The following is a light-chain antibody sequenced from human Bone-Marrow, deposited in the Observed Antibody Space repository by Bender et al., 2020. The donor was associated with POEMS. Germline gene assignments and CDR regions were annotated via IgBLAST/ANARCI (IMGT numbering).Light chain of an antibody. CDR2: DVS. J-gene: IGLJ1*01. CDR3: AAYRSTSTRV. V-gene: IGLV2-14*02. CDR1: SSDIGSYIL. Sequence: QSALTQPASVSGSPGQSITISCTGTSSDIGSYILVSWFQQHPGKAPKLLISDVSNRPSGVSTRFSGSKSGNTASLTISGLQAEDEADYYCAAYRSTSTRVFGTGTKVTVL.